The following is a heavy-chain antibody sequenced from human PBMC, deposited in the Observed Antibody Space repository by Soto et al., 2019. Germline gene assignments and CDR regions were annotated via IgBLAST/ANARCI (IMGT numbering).Heavy chain of an antibody. CDR2: IYYSGST. CDR1: GGSISSSSYY. CDR3: ERHATGLDIVGPFDY. Sequence: PSETLSLTCTVSGGSISSSSYYWGWIRQPPGKGLEWIGSIYYSGSTYYNPSLKSRVTISVDTSKNQFSLKLSSVTAADTAVYYCERHATGLDIVGPFDYWGQGTLVTVSS. V-gene: IGHV4-39*01. J-gene: IGHJ4*02. D-gene: IGHD5-12*01.